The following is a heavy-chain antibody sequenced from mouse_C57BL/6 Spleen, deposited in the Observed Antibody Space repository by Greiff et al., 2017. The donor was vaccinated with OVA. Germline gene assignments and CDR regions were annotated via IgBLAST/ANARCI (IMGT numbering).Heavy chain of an antibody. CDR3: TRGDYGSFYAMDY. V-gene: IGHV5-9-1*02. Sequence: EVKLMESGEGLVKPGGSLKLSCAASGFTFSSYAMSWVRQTPEKRLEWVAYISSGGDYIYYADTVKGRFTISRDNARNTLYLQMSSLKSEDTAMYYCTRGDYGSFYAMDYWGQGTSVTVSS. D-gene: IGHD1-1*01. CDR1: GFTFSSYA. CDR2: ISSGGDYI. J-gene: IGHJ4*01.